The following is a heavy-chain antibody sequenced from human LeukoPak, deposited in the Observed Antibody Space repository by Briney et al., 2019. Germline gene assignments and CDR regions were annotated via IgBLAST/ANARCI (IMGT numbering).Heavy chain of an antibody. D-gene: IGHD6-13*01. CDR1: GYTFTSYA. V-gene: IGHV1-18*01. J-gene: IGHJ4*02. CDR3: ARAEKNSYSSSCPY. Sequence: GASVNVSCKASGYTFTSYAISWVRQAPGQGLEWMGWISGYNGITNYAQNLQGRVTMTRNTSISTAYMELSSLRSEDTAVYYCARAEKNSYSSSCPYWGQGTLVTVSS. CDR2: ISGYNGIT.